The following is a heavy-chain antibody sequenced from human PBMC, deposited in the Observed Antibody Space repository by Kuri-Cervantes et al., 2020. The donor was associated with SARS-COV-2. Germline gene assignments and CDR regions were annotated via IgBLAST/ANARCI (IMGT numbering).Heavy chain of an antibody. Sequence: GESLKISCAASGFTFSSYAMHWVRQAPGKGLEYVSAISSNGGSTYYANSVKGRFTISRDNSKNTLYLQMGRLRSDDTAVYYCARDQSSSWYPNFAEYYWGQGTLVTVSS. CDR2: ISSNGGST. D-gene: IGHD6-13*01. CDR1: GFTFSSYA. V-gene: IGHV3-64*01. CDR3: ARDQSSSWYPNFAEYY. J-gene: IGHJ4*02.